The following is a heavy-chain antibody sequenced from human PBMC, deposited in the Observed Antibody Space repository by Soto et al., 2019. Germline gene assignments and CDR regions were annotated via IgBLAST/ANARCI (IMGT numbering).Heavy chain of an antibody. Sequence: QLQLQESGPGLVKPSETLSLTCTVSGGSISSSSYYWGWIRQPPGKGLEWIGSIYYSGSTYYNPSLKSRVTISVDTSKNQFSLKLSSVTAAATAVYYCARHTVSLGIAAADPTGPNWFDPWGQGTLVTVSS. D-gene: IGHD6-13*01. J-gene: IGHJ5*02. CDR1: GGSISSSSYY. CDR2: IYYSGST. V-gene: IGHV4-39*01. CDR3: ARHTVSLGIAAADPTGPNWFDP.